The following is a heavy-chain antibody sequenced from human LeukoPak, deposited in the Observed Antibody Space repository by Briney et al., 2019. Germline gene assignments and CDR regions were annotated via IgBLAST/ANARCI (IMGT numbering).Heavy chain of an antibody. D-gene: IGHD1-26*01. CDR2: IKQGGSQR. J-gene: IGHJ5*02. CDR1: GFTFSDYW. V-gene: IGHV3-7*03. Sequence: GGSLRLSCTASGFTFSDYWMTWVRQAPGKGPEWVANIKQGGSQRYYVDSVRGRFTISRDNAKNSLYLQMNSLRAEDTALYYCAKSGSYDRGWFDPWGQGTLVTVSS. CDR3: AKSGSYDRGWFDP.